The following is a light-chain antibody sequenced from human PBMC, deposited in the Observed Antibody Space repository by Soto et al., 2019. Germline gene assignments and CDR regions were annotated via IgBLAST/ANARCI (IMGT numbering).Light chain of an antibody. V-gene: IGLV1-44*01. CDR3: AAWDDSLNGYV. J-gene: IGLJ1*01. CDR2: TNN. Sequence: QSVLTQPPSASGTPGQRVTISCSGGSSNIGTNTVNWYQQLPGTAPKLLIYTNNQRPSGVPDRFSGSKPGTSASLAISGLQSEDEADYYCAAWDDSLNGYVFGTGTKLTVL. CDR1: SSNIGTNT.